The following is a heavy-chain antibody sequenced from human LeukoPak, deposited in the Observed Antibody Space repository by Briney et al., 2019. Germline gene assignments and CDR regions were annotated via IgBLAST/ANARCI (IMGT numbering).Heavy chain of an antibody. V-gene: IGHV4-59*11. D-gene: IGHD2-15*01. CDR2: IYYSGST. J-gene: IGHJ3*02. Sequence: SETLSLTCTVSGGSISSHYWSWIRQPPGKGLEWIGYIYYSGSTNYNPSLKSRVTISVDTSKNQFSLKLSSVTAADTAVYYWARAHEAARDAFDIWGQGTMVTVSS. CDR1: GGSISSHY. CDR3: ARAHEAARDAFDI.